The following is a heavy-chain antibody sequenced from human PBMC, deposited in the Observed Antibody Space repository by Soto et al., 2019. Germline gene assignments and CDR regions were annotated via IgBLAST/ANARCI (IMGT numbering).Heavy chain of an antibody. J-gene: IGHJ6*02. CDR1: GFTFSNAW. V-gene: IGHV3-15*01. CDR3: TQVVVAGKSYSYYYGMDV. Sequence: PGGSLRLSCAASGFTFSNAWMSWVRQAPGKGLEWVGRIKSKTDGGTTDYAAPVKGRFTISRDDSKNTLYLQMNSLKTEDTAVYYCTQVVVAGKSYSYYYGMDVWGQGTTVTVSS. D-gene: IGHD6-19*01. CDR2: IKSKTDGGTT.